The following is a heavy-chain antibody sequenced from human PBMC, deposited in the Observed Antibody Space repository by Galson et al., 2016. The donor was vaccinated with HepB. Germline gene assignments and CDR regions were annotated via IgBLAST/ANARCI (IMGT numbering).Heavy chain of an antibody. CDR1: GASLRSTSHY. Sequence: LSLTCSVSGASLRSTSHYWGWIRQSAGGGLEWIGRIFTSGSANYNPSLESRVTLSIDTSRNQFSLRMDSVTAADTAVYYCARDRGQLGTDYWGQGTLITVSS. CDR3: ARDRGQLGTDY. CDR2: IFTSGSA. J-gene: IGHJ4*02. D-gene: IGHD7-27*01. V-gene: IGHV4-61*02.